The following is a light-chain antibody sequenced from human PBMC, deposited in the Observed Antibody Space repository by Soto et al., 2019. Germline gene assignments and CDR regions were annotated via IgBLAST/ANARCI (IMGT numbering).Light chain of an antibody. V-gene: IGKV3-11*01. Sequence: EIVLTQSPDTLSLSPGEGATLFCRASESVSGYLAWYQQKPGQAPRLLIYDASNRATGIPARFSGSGSETHYTLTISSLEPEDSAVYYCQQPWTFGQGTKVEI. CDR2: DAS. CDR1: ESVSGY. J-gene: IGKJ1*01. CDR3: QQPWT.